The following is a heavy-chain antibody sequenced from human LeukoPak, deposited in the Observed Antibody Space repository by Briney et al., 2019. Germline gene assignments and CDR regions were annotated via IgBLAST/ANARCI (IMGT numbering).Heavy chain of an antibody. V-gene: IGHV4-59*01. CDR1: GGSISSYY. CDR2: IYYSGST. J-gene: IGHJ4*02. Sequence: PETLSLTCTVSGGSISSYYWSWIRQPPGKGLEWIGYIYYSGSTNYNPSLKSRVTISVDTSKNQFSLKLSSVTAADTAVYYCARVRPSIAVAGIGPIDYWGQGTLVTVSS. D-gene: IGHD6-19*01. CDR3: ARVRPSIAVAGIGPIDY.